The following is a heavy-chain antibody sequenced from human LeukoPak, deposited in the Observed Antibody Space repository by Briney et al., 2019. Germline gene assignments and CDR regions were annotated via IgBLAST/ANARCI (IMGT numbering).Heavy chain of an antibody. D-gene: IGHD1-7*01. CDR3: ARGGVRELRYYYYYMDV. V-gene: IGHV4-4*07. Sequence: SETLSLTCTVSGGSISTYCWSWIRQPAGKGLEWIGSIYHSGSTYYNPSLKSRVTISVDTSKNQFSLKLSSVTAADTAVYYCARGGVRELRYYYYYMDVRGKGTTVTVSS. CDR2: IYHSGST. J-gene: IGHJ6*03. CDR1: GGSISTYC.